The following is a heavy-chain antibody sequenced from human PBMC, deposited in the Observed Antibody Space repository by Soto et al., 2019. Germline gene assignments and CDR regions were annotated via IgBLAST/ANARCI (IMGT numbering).Heavy chain of an antibody. Sequence: SETLSLTCYVSGGSIDGSTFYWGWIRQPPGKGLEWIGSIYYSRNMHCNQSLKSRVTMSVDTSKNQFSLKLSSVTAADTAVYYCARGVLHWGQGTLVTVSS. V-gene: IGHV4-39*07. J-gene: IGHJ4*01. CDR2: IYYSRNM. CDR1: GGSIDGSTFY. CDR3: ARGVLH.